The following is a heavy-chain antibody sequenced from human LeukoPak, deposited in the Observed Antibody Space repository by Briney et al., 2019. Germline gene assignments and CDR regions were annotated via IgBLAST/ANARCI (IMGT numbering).Heavy chain of an antibody. CDR1: GFTFSSYW. Sequence: PGGSLRLSCAASGFTFSSYWMHWVRQAPGKGLVWVSHINSDGSTTSYADSVKGRFTISRDNAKNTLYLQMNSLRAEDTAVYYCAKAESGWETDGFDIWGQGTMVTVSS. D-gene: IGHD6-19*01. J-gene: IGHJ3*02. CDR3: AKAESGWETDGFDI. V-gene: IGHV3-74*01. CDR2: INSDGSTT.